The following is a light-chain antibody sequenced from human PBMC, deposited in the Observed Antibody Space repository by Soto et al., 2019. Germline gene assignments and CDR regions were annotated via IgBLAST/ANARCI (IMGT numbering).Light chain of an antibody. CDR2: GAS. CDR1: QSVSIR. CDR3: QQYNNWPPGT. Sequence: DIVMTQYPSTLYFSRGQRATLSFISSQSVSIRLAWYQHKSGQAPRLLISGASSRATGIPARFSGSGSGTEFTLTISSLQSEDFAVYYCQQYNNWPPGTFGQGTKVDI. J-gene: IGKJ1*01. V-gene: IGKV3D-15*01.